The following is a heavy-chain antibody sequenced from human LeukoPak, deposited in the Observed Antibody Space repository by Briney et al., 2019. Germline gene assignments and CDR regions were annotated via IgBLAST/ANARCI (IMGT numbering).Heavy chain of an antibody. CDR1: GGSISGYY. J-gene: IGHJ5*02. V-gene: IGHV4-59*01. CDR2: IYYSGST. D-gene: IGHD2-15*01. CDR3: ARRYCSGGSCYNNWFDP. Sequence: SETLSLTCTVSGGSISGYYWSWIRHPPGKGLEWIGYIYYSGSTNYNPSLTSRVNISVDMSKNQFSLRLSSVTAVDTAGYYCARRYCSGGSCYNNWFDPWGQGNLVIVSS.